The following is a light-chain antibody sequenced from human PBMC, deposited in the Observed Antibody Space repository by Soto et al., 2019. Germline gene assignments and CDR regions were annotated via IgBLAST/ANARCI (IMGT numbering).Light chain of an antibody. V-gene: IGLV1-47*01. CDR1: SSNIGSNY. CDR3: AAWDDSLSTV. Sequence: QSVLTQPASASGTPGQRVTISCSGSSSNIGSNYVYCYQQLPGTAPKLLIYRNNHRPSGVPDRISGSKSGTSATLAISGLRSEDEADYYCAAWDDSLSTVFGGGTKVTVL. CDR2: RNN. J-gene: IGLJ3*02.